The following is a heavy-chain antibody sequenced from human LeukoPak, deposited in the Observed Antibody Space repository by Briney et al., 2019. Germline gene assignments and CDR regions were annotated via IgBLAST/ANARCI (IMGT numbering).Heavy chain of an antibody. D-gene: IGHD3-10*01. CDR2: INPSGGST. J-gene: IGHJ6*04. CDR3: ARVDGRFGELSYGMTS. CDR1: GYTFTSYY. Sequence: ASVKVSCKASGYTFTSYYMHWVRQAPGQGLEWMGIINPSGGSTSYARKFQGRVTMTGDTSTSTVYMELSSLRSEDTAVYYCARVDGRFGELSYGMTSGAKGPRSPSPQ. V-gene: IGHV1-46*01.